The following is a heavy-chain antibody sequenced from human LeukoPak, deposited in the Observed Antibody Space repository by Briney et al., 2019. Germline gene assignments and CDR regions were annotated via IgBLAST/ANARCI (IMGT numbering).Heavy chain of an antibody. CDR2: ISSSSSYI. CDR1: GFTFSSYS. CDR3: ADYCSGGSCHSN. J-gene: IGHJ4*02. D-gene: IGHD2-15*01. V-gene: IGHV3-21*01. Sequence: PGGSLRLSCAASGFTFSSYSMNWVRQAPGKGLEWVSSISSSSSYIYYADSVEGRFTISRDNAKNSLYLQMNSLRAEDTAVYYCADYCSGGSCHSNWGQGTLVTVSS.